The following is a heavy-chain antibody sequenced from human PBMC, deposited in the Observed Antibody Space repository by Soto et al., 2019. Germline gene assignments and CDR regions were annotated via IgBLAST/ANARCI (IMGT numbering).Heavy chain of an antibody. CDR2: IYHSGST. Sequence: PSETLSLTCAVSGGSISSGGYSWSWIRQPPGKGLEWIGYIYHSGSTYYNPSLKSRVTISEDRSKNQFSLKLSSVTAADTAVYYCARASTTVTTLDYWGQGTLVTVSS. V-gene: IGHV4-30-2*01. CDR1: GGSISSGGYS. CDR3: ARASTTVTTLDY. J-gene: IGHJ4*02. D-gene: IGHD4-17*01.